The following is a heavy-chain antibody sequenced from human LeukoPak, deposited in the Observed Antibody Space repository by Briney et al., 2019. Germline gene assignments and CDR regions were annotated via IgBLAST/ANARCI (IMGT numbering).Heavy chain of an antibody. CDR1: GGSISSGDFY. Sequence: SETLSLTCTVSGGSISSGDFYWSWIRHHPGKGLEWIGYIYYSGSTYYNPSLKSRVTISVETSKSQFSLKPSSVTAADTAVYYCARAPGNYFDYWGRGTLVTVSS. CDR2: IYYSGST. CDR3: ARAPGNYFDY. V-gene: IGHV4-31*03. J-gene: IGHJ4*02.